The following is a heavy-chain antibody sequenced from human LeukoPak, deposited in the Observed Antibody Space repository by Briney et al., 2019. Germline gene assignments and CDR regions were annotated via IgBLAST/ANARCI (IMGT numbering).Heavy chain of an antibody. Sequence: ASVKVSCKASGGTFSSYAISRVRQAPGQGLEWMGWISAYNGNTNYAQKLQGRVTMTTDTSTSTAYMELRSLRSDDTAVYYCARDLVRVTVVPAAVDYWGQGTLVTVSS. V-gene: IGHV1-18*01. CDR3: ARDLVRVTVVPAAVDY. CDR2: ISAYNGNT. J-gene: IGHJ4*02. CDR1: GGTFSSYA. D-gene: IGHD2-2*01.